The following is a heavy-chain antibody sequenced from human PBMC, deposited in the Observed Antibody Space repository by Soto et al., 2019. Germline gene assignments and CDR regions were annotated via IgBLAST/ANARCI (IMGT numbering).Heavy chain of an antibody. CDR3: AKDFWSGYSEATNWFDL. D-gene: IGHD3-3*01. Sequence: GGSLRLSCAASGFTFSSYAMSWVRQAPGKGLEWVSAISGSGGSTYYADSVKGRFTISRDNSKNTLYLQMNSLRAEDTAVYYCAKDFWSGYSEATNWFDLWGQGTLVTVSS. J-gene: IGHJ5*02. CDR1: GFTFSSYA. CDR2: ISGSGGST. V-gene: IGHV3-23*01.